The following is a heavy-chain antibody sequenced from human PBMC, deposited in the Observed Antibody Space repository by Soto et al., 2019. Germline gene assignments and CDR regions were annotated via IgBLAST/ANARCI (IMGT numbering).Heavy chain of an antibody. Sequence: ASVKVSCKASSYTFTSYGISWVRQAPGQGLEWMGWISAYNGNTNYAQKLQGRVTMTTDTSTSTAYMELRSLRSDDTAVYYCAGLFVGGSDAFNIWGQGTRVTVSS. CDR3: AGLFVGGSDAFNI. CDR1: SYTFTSYG. D-gene: IGHD3-16*01. CDR2: ISAYNGNT. J-gene: IGHJ3*02. V-gene: IGHV1-18*01.